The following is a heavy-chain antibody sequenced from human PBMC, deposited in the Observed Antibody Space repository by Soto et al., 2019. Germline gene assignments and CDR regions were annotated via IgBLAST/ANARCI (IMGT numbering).Heavy chain of an antibody. V-gene: IGHV3-15*07. CDR1: GFTFSNAW. Sequence: GGSLRLSCAASGFTFSNAWMNWVRQAPGKGLEWVGRIKSKTDGCTTDYVALVKGRFTISRDDSKNTLYLQMNSLKTEDTAVYYCTTFYSLYYDSSGYYYWGPTDYYYYGMDVWGQGTTVTVSS. J-gene: IGHJ6*02. CDR3: TTFYSLYYDSSGYYYWGPTDYYYYGMDV. CDR2: IKSKTDGCTT. D-gene: IGHD3-22*01.